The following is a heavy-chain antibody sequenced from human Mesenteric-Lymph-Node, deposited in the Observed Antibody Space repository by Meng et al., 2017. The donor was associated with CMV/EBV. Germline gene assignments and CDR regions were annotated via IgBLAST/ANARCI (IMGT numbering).Heavy chain of an antibody. CDR2: ISSSGSTI. V-gene: IGHV3-11*04. J-gene: IGHJ6*02. CDR1: GFTSSDSFSAHY. Sequence: GESLKISCSASGFTSSDSFSAHYMTWIRQAPGKGLEWVSWISSSGSTIYYADSVKGRFTISRDNAKNSLFLQMNSLGAEDTAVYFCATEVQRGYSYGSGSHYYGMDVWGQGTSVTVSS. CDR3: ATEVQRGYSYGSGSHYYGMDV. D-gene: IGHD5-18*01.